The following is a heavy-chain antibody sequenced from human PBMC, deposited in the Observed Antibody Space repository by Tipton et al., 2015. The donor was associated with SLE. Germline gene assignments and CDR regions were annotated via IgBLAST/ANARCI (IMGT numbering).Heavy chain of an antibody. CDR3: AREVVVVIPPERYFDY. V-gene: IGHV4-59*01. J-gene: IGHJ4*02. D-gene: IGHD3-22*01. Sequence: GLVKPSETLSLTCTVSGGSISSYYWSWIRQPPGKGLEWIGYIYYSGSTNYNPSLKSRVTISVDTSKNQFSLKLSSVTAADTAVYYCAREVVVVIPPERYFDYWGQGTLVTVSS. CDR1: GGSISSYY. CDR2: IYYSGST.